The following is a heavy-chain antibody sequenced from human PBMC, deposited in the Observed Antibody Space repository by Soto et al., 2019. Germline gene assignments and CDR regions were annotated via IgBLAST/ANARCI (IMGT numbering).Heavy chain of an antibody. D-gene: IGHD5-12*01. CDR2: IYYSGST. Sequence: QVQLQESGPRLMKPSQTLSLTCTVSGGSITRGGYYWTWIRQHPGKGLEWIGYIYYSGSTYYNPSLKSRLTMSVDTSKNQFSLKLSSMTAADTAVYYCARVDSGGYAYFDYWGQGTLVTVSS. CDR1: GGSITRGGYY. J-gene: IGHJ4*02. V-gene: IGHV4-31*03. CDR3: ARVDSGGYAYFDY.